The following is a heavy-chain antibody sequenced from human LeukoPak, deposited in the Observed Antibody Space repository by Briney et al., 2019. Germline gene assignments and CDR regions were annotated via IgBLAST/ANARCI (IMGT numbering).Heavy chain of an antibody. CDR2: IYTSGST. CDR3: AREGLHVDY. CDR1: GGSISSGSYY. V-gene: IGHV4-61*02. J-gene: IGHJ4*02. Sequence: SQTLSLTCTVSGGSISSGSYYWSWSRQPAGKGLEWIGRIYTSGSTNYNPSLKSRVTISVDTSKNQFSLKLSSVTAADTAVYYCAREGLHVDYWGQGTLVTVSS. D-gene: IGHD5-24*01.